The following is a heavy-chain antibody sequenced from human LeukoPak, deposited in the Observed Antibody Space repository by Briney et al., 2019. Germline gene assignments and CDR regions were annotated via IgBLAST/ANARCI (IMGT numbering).Heavy chain of an antibody. D-gene: IGHD3-10*01. CDR1: GFTFSNAW. V-gene: IGHV3-15*01. CDR3: TTVRYGSGSYHDY. Sequence: GGSLRLSCAASGFTFSNAWMSWVRQAPGKGLEWVGRIKSKTDGGTTDYAAPVKGRFTISRDDSKNTLYLQMNSLKTEDTAVYYCTTVRYGSGSYHDYWGQGTLVTVSS. J-gene: IGHJ4*02. CDR2: IKSKTDGGTT.